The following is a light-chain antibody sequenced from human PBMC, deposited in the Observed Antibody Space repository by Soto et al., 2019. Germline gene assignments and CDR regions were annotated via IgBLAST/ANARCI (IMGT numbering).Light chain of an antibody. Sequence: QSVLTQPASVSGSPGQSITISCTGTSSDVGGYNYVSWYRQHPGKAPKLMIYEVSNRPSGVSNRFSGSKSGNTASLTISGLQAEDEADYYCSSYTSSSRVFGGGTKLTVL. CDR1: SSDVGGYNY. V-gene: IGLV2-14*01. J-gene: IGLJ3*02. CDR3: SSYTSSSRV. CDR2: EVS.